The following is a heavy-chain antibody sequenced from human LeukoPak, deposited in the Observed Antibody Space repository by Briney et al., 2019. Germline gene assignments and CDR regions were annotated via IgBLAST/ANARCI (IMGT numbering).Heavy chain of an antibody. CDR2: IYTSGGT. Sequence: SETLSLTCTVSGGSISSYYRSWIRQPAGKGREWIGRIYTSGGTNYNPSLKSRVTISVDKSKNQFSLKLSSVTAADTAVYYCARTSAWNGAPSVWGQGAPVTVSS. J-gene: IGHJ4*02. CDR3: ARTSAWNGAPSV. CDR1: GGSISSYY. V-gene: IGHV4-4*07. D-gene: IGHD1-1*01.